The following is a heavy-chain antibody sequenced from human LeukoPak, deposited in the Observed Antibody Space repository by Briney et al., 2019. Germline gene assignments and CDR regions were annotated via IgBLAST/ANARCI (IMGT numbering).Heavy chain of an antibody. V-gene: IGHV4-59*08. CDR3: AGAVVTYDAFDI. Sequence: SQTLSLTCTVSGGSLSSYYWSWIRQPPGKGLEWIGYIYYSVSTNYNPSLKSRVTISVDTSKNKFSLKMSSVTAADTAVYYCAGAVVTYDAFDIWGQGTMVTVSS. J-gene: IGHJ3*02. CDR2: IYYSVST. D-gene: IGHD4-23*01. CDR1: GGSLSSYY.